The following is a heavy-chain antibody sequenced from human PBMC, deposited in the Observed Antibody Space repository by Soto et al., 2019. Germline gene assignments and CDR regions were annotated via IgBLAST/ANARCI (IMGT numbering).Heavy chain of an antibody. CDR1: GGSFSGYY. Sequence: SETLSLTCAVYGGSFSGYYWSWIRQPPGKGLEWIGEINHSGSTNYNPSLKSRVTISVDTSKNQFSLKLSSVTAADTAVYYCARGRRIVGARKTANSDYWGKGTPLTVS. D-gene: IGHD1-26*01. V-gene: IGHV4-34*01. CDR3: ARGRRIVGARKTANSDY. CDR2: INHSGST. J-gene: IGHJ4*02.